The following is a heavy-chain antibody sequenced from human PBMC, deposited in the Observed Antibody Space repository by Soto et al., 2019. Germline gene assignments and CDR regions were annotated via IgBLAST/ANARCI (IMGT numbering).Heavy chain of an antibody. D-gene: IGHD2-21*01. CDR3: ARVWQAAIEY. Sequence: PGGSLRLSCAAFGFTFSTYEMNWVRQGPGKGLEGVSYISSSGSTIYYADSVKGRFTISRDHAKNSLYLQMNSLRAEDTALYYCARVWQAAIEYWGQGTMVTVSS. CDR1: GFTFSTYE. V-gene: IGHV3-48*03. J-gene: IGHJ4*02. CDR2: ISSSGSTI.